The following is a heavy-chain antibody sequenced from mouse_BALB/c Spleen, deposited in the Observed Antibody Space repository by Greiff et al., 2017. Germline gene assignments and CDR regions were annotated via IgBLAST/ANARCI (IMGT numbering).Heavy chain of an antibody. D-gene: IGHD2-1*01. CDR1: GYTFTSYW. CDR3: ASGTMVL. CDR2: INPSTGYT. V-gene: IGHV1-7*01. Sequence: VQLQQSGAELAKPGASVKMSCKASGYTFTSYWMHWVKQRPGQGLEWIGYINPSTGYTEYNQKFKDKATLTADKSSSTAYMQLSSLTSEDTAVYYCASGTMVLWGQGTSVTVSS. J-gene: IGHJ4*01.